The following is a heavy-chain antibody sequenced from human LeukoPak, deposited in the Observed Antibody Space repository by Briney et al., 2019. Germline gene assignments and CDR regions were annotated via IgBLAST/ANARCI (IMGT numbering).Heavy chain of an antibody. CDR2: ISSSSDDI. Sequence: PGGSLRLSCAASGFTFSSYSMNWVRQAPGKGLEWVSYISSSSDDIYNADSVKGRFTISRDNAKNSLYLQMNSLRAEDTAVYYCARDYYDSSGYSENDGFDIWGQGTMVTVSS. D-gene: IGHD3-22*01. J-gene: IGHJ3*02. CDR3: ARDYYDSSGYSENDGFDI. CDR1: GFTFSSYS. V-gene: IGHV3-21*05.